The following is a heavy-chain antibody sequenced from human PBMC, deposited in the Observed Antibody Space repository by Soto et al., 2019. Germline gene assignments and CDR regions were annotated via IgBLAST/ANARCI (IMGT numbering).Heavy chain of an antibody. V-gene: IGHV3-9*01. CDR3: AKLDRAYSYGYFDF. CDR2: ITWDSTTI. D-gene: IGHD5-18*01. CDR1: GIIFDNYA. Sequence: GGSLRLSCAASGIIFDNYAMYWVRQPPGKGLEWVSGITWDSTTITYAESVKGRFIISRDNAKNSLYLQMNSLRPEDTAFYYCAKLDRAYSYGYFDFWGQGALVTVSS. J-gene: IGHJ4*02.